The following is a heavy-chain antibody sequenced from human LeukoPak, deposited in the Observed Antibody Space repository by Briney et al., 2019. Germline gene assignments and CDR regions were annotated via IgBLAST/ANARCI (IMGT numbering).Heavy chain of an antibody. CDR3: ARELDWAPIDY. Sequence: SETVSLTCSVSGGSIRSYYWSWIRQPAGKGLEWIGRVYTSGSTNYNPSLKSRVTMSVDTSKNQFSLKLSSVTAADTAMYYCARELDWAPIDYWGQGTLVSVSS. D-gene: IGHD3-9*01. CDR1: GGSIRSYY. J-gene: IGHJ4*02. CDR2: VYTSGST. V-gene: IGHV4-4*07.